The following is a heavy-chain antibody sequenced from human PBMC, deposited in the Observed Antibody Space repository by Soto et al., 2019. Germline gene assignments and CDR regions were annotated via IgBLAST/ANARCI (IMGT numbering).Heavy chain of an antibody. Sequence: PGGSLRLSCAASGFTFSSYGMHWARQAPGKGLEWVAVIWYDGSNKYYADSVKGRFTISRDNSKNTLYLQMNSLRAEDTAVYYCAREAAAGSLYYFDYWGQGTLVTVSS. CDR2: IWYDGSNK. CDR3: AREAAAGSLYYFDY. V-gene: IGHV3-33*01. CDR1: GFTFSSYG. J-gene: IGHJ4*02. D-gene: IGHD6-13*01.